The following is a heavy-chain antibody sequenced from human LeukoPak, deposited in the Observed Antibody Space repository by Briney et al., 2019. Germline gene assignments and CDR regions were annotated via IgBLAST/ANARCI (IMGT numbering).Heavy chain of an antibody. Sequence: SETLSLTCTVSGGSISSGSYYWSWIRQPAGKGLEWIGRIYTSGSTNYNPSLKSRVTISVDTSKNQFSLKLSSVTAADTAVYYCARDDSHYYHIGGYYWGQGTLVTVSS. CDR3: ARDDSHYYHIGGYY. J-gene: IGHJ4*02. CDR1: GGSISSGSYY. CDR2: IYTSGST. V-gene: IGHV4-61*02. D-gene: IGHD1-26*01.